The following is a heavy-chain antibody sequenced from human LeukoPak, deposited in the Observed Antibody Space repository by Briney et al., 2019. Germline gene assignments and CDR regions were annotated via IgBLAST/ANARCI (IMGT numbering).Heavy chain of an antibody. D-gene: IGHD4-17*01. CDR2: VTGRGVAT. J-gene: IGHJ4*01. Sequence: GGSLRLSCADSGFAFSSYALAWVRQAPGKGLEWVSAVTGRGVATHYADSVEGRFTISRDNSKKTMYLQMNSLRAEDTAIYYCASDPNGDYVGALGFWGRGTLVTVSS. CDR1: GFAFSSYA. CDR3: ASDPNGDYVGALGF. V-gene: IGHV3-23*01.